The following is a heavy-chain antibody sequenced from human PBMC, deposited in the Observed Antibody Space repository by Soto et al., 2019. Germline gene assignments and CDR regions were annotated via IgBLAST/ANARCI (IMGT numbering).Heavy chain of an antibody. CDR2: MNPNSGNT. J-gene: IGHJ5*02. CDR3: ARRRGVVVTARNWFDP. V-gene: IGHV1-8*01. Sequence: ASVKVSCKASGYTFTSYDINWVRQATGQGLEWMGWMNPNSGNTGYAQKFQGRATMTRNTSISTAYMELSSLRSEDTAVYYCARRRGVVVTARNWFDPWGQGTLVTVSS. CDR1: GYTFTSYD. D-gene: IGHD2-21*02.